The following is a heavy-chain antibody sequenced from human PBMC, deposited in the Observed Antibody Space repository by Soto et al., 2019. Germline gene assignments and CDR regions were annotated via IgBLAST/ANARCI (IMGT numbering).Heavy chain of an antibody. V-gene: IGHV4-39*01. CDR1: GGSINDFAYY. CDR2: VYHNENT. Sequence: QLHLQESGPGLVRPSETLSLTCTVSGGSINDFAYYWGWIRQPPGKGLEWIGTVYHNENTYYNPSLKSRVTISVDTAKNQFSLNLRSVTAADTAIYFFARRERYYGSPGWFDPWGQGALVTVSS. J-gene: IGHJ5*02. CDR3: ARRERYYGSPGWFDP. D-gene: IGHD3-16*01.